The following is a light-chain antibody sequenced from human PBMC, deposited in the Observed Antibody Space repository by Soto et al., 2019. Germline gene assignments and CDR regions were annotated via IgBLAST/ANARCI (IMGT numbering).Light chain of an antibody. J-gene: IGKJ1*01. CDR1: QSVSNNY. CDR3: QQYDISRT. CDR2: DAS. Sequence: EIVLTQSPGTLSLSPGERATLSCRASQSVSNNYLAWFQQKPGQAPRLLVYDASSRATGVPDRFRGSGSGTDFTLTISRLEPEDFAVYYCQQYDISRTFGQGTKVDIK. V-gene: IGKV3-20*01.